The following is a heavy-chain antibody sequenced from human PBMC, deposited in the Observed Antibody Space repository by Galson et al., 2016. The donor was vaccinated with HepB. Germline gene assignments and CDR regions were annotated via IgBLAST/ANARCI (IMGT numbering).Heavy chain of an antibody. J-gene: IGHJ6*02. CDR1: GFSLTTSGMC. CDR3: ARILMAAAGLYYYYYGMHV. V-gene: IGHV2-70*01. CDR2: IDWDDDK. D-gene: IGHD6-13*01. Sequence: PALVKPTQTLTLTCTFSGFSLTTSGMCVSWIRQPPGKALEWLALIDWDDDKYYSTSLKNRLTISKDTSKNQVVLTMTNMDPVDTATYYCARILMAAAGLYYYYYGMHVWGQGTTVTVSS.